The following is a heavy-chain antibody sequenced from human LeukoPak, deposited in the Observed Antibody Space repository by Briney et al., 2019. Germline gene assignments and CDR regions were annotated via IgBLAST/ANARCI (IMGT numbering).Heavy chain of an antibody. V-gene: IGHV3-74*01. CDR3: AKSFQLRPFDY. D-gene: IGHD3-3*01. CDR2: INSDGSST. CDR1: GFTFSSYW. Sequence: PGGSLRLSCAASGFTFSSYWMHWVRQAPGKGLVWVSRINSDGSSTSYADSVKGRFTISRDNAKNTLYLQMNSLRAEDTAVYYCAKSFQLRPFDYWGQGTLVTVSS. J-gene: IGHJ4*02.